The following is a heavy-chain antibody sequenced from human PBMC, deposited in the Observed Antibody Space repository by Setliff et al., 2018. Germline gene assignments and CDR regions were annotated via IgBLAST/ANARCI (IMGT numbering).Heavy chain of an antibody. V-gene: IGHV3-74*01. CDR1: GFTFSSYW. J-gene: IGHJ4*02. CDR2: INSDGSST. CDR3: AKDADYDILTGHTDY. D-gene: IGHD3-9*01. Sequence: LRLSCAASGFTFSSYWMHWVRQAPGKGLVWVSRINSDGSSTSYADSVKGRFTISRDNAENSLYLQMNSLRAEDTALYYCAKDADYDILTGHTDYWGQGTLVTVSS.